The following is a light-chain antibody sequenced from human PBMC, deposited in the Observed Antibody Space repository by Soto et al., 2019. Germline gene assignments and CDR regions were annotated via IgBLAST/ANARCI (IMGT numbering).Light chain of an antibody. CDR1: QSVNSD. CDR2: GAS. J-gene: IGKJ2*01. Sequence: EIVLTQSPSTLSVSPGNRATLPCRAIQSVNSDLAWYQQKPGQAPRLLIYGASTRATGTPTRFSGSGSGTEFTLTISSLQSEDFAVYLCQQYNNWPPYTFGQGTKVDIK. CDR3: QQYNNWPPYT. V-gene: IGKV3-15*01.